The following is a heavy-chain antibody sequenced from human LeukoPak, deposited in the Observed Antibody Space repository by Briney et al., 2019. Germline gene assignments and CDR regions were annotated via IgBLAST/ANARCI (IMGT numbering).Heavy chain of an antibody. CDR1: GYSISSGYY. CDR3: ARSLEWELLGGSYYFDY. D-gene: IGHD1-26*01. V-gene: IGHV4-38-2*02. J-gene: IGHJ4*02. Sequence: SETLSLTCTVSGYSISSGYYWGWIRQPPGKGLEWIGSIYHSGSTYYNPSLKSRVTISVDTSKNQFSLKLSSVTAADTAVYYCARSLEWELLGGSYYFDYWGQGTLVTVSS. CDR2: IYHSGST.